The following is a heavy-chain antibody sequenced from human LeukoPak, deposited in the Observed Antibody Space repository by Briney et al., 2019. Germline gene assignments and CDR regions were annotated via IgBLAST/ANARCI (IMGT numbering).Heavy chain of an antibody. D-gene: IGHD6-13*01. J-gene: IGHJ4*02. CDR1: GGSISSYY. CDR2: IYYSGST. Sequence: SETLSLTCTVSGGSISSYYWSWIRQPPGKGLEWIGYIYYSGSTNYNPSLKSRVTISVDTSKNQFSLKLSSVTAADTAVYYCARDSPGIASAGTDWGQGTLVTVSS. CDR3: ARDSPGIASAGTD. V-gene: IGHV4-59*01.